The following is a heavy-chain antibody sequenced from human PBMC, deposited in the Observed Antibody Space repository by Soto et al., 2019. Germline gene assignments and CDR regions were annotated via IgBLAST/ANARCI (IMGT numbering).Heavy chain of an antibody. CDR3: ARDRGAYYYDSSGYYPYYYYGMDV. Sequence: EVQLVESGGGLVKPGGSLRLSCAASGFTFSSYGMNWVRQAPGKGLEWVSSISISSSYIYYADSVKGRFTISRDNAKNSLYLQMNSLRAEDTAVYYCARDRGAYYYDSSGYYPYYYYGMDVWGQGTTVTVSS. J-gene: IGHJ6*02. CDR2: ISISSSYI. V-gene: IGHV3-21*01. D-gene: IGHD3-22*01. CDR1: GFTFSSYG.